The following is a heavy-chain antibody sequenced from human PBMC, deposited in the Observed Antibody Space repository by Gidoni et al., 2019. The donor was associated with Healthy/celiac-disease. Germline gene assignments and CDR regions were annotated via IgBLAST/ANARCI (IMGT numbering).Heavy chain of an antibody. CDR1: GGTISNGIYY. CDR3: ARDRGFGANWCDP. J-gene: IGHJ5*02. D-gene: IGHD3-10*01. Sequence: QVQLQESGPGLLKPSQTLSLPSTVSGGTISNGIYYWNWIRQTAGKGLAWIGRVYSSGSTHHNPSLKRRLTISVDTYNNQFSLKLTSVTAADTAVYYCARDRGFGANWCDPWGQGTLVTVSS. CDR2: VYSSGST. V-gene: IGHV4-61*02.